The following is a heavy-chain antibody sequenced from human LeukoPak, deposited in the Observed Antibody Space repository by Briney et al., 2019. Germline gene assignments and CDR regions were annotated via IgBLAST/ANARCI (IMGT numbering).Heavy chain of an antibody. CDR2: IKQDGSEK. CDR3: AREAIVVVITLGAFDI. Sequence: GGSLRLSCAASGFTFSSYWMSWVRQAPGKGLEWVANIKQDGSEKYYVDSVKGRFTISRDNAKNSLYLQMNSLRAEDTAVYYCAREAIVVVITLGAFDIWGQGTMVTVSS. J-gene: IGHJ3*02. D-gene: IGHD3-22*01. CDR1: GFTFSSYW. V-gene: IGHV3-7*01.